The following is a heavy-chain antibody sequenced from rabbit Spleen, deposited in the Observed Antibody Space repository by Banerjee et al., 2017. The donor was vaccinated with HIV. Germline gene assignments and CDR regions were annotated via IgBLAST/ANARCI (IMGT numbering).Heavy chain of an antibody. V-gene: IGHV1S45*01. J-gene: IGHJ6*01. CDR3: ARDTSSSFSSYGMDL. D-gene: IGHD1-1*01. Sequence: QEQLVESGGGLVKPEGSLKLSCTASGFSFNNKAVMCWVRQAPGKGLEWIACIYTGSGGTWYASWAKGRFTISKTSSTTVTLQMTSLTAADTATYFCARDTSSSFSSYGMDLWGPGTLVTVS. CDR1: GFSFNNKAV. CDR2: IYTGSGGT.